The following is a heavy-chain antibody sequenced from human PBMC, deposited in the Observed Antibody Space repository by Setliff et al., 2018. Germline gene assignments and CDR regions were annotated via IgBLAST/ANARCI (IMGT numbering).Heavy chain of an antibody. V-gene: IGHV4-59*01. CDR2: IFYSGNT. CDR3: ARIRGPTGNCQEAFDI. Sequence: PSETLSLTCTVSGGSISSYYWTWIRQPPGEGLEWIGYIFYSGNTEYNPSLKSRVTISVDTSKSQFSLKLTSVTAADTAVYYCARIRGPTGNCQEAFDIWSEGTMVTVSS. D-gene: IGHD1-1*01. CDR1: GGSISSYY. J-gene: IGHJ3*02.